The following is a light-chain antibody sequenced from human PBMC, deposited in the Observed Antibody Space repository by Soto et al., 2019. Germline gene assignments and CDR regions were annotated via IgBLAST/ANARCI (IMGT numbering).Light chain of an antibody. CDR1: QGVRDD. Sequence: IQMTQSPSSLSASVGDRVTITCRASQGVRDDVGWYQQKPGKAPKLLIYSASTLQSGVPSRFSGSGSGTDSPPTTGRPQHEDLATYYCLKKSNSPLTCGGGTKVEIK. CDR2: SAS. J-gene: IGKJ4*01. CDR3: LKKSNSPLT. V-gene: IGKV1-6*01.